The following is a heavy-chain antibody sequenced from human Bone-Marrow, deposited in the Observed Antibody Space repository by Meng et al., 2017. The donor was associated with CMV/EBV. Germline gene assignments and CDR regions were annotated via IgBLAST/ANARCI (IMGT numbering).Heavy chain of an antibody. CDR1: GLSFSTYD. J-gene: IGHJ4*02. Sequence: GESLKISCSASGLSFSTYDMSWVRQAPGKGLEWVSIITGNGGSIHYADSVKGRFTISRDNSKNTLYLQMNSLRAEDTAVYYCAKDTKWFPPNWNYGYWGQGTLVTVSS. V-gene: IGHV3-23*01. D-gene: IGHD1-7*01. CDR2: ITGNGGSI. CDR3: AKDTKWFPPNWNYGY.